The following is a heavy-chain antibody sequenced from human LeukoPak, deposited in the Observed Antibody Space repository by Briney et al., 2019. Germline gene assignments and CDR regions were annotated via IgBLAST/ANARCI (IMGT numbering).Heavy chain of an antibody. CDR3: STDSYYYYGSGYFDY. J-gene: IGHJ4*02. V-gene: IGHV3-15*01. Sequence: GGSLRLSCAASGFTSVSGFTFSTAWMSWVRQAPGKGLEWVGRIRSKTDGETTDYAAPVKGRFTISRDDSKNTLYLQMNSLNTEDTAVYYCSTDSYYYYGSGYFDYWGQGTLVTVSS. CDR1: GFTSVSGFTFSTAW. D-gene: IGHD3-22*01. CDR2: IRSKTDGETT.